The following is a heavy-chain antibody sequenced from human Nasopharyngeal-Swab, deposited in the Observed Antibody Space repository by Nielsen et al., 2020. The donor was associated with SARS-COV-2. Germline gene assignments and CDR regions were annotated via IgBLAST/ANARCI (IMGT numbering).Heavy chain of an antibody. Sequence: GSLRLSCAVYGGSFSGYYWSWIRQPPGKGLEWIGAINHSGSTNYNPSLKSRVTISVDTSKNQFSLKLSSVTAADTAVYYCARWRTVTTIFYYGMDVWGQGTTVTVSS. CDR1: GGSFSGYY. CDR2: INHSGST. V-gene: IGHV4-34*01. CDR3: ARWRTVTTIFYYGMDV. D-gene: IGHD4-11*01. J-gene: IGHJ6*02.